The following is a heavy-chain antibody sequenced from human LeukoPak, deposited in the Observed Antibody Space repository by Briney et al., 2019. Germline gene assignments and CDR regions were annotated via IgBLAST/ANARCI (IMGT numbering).Heavy chain of an antibody. D-gene: IGHD6-13*01. CDR3: ASSSAGHLTLAAAGIIGFDF. J-gene: IGHJ4*02. V-gene: IGHV1-69*04. Sequence: SVKVSCKASGGNFSTFAITWVRQAPGQGLEWMGRIIPILGISNYAQKFQGRVTMTADKSTSTAYMELSSLRSEGTAVYFCASSSAGHLTLAAAGIIGFDFWGQGTLVTISS. CDR2: IIPILGIS. CDR1: GGNFSTFA.